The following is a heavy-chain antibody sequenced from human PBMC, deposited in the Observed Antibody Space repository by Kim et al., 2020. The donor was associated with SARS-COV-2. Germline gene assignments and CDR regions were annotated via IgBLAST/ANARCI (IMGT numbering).Heavy chain of an antibody. Sequence: GGSLRLSCAASGFTFSSYEMNWVRQAPGKGLEWVSYISSSGSTIYSADSVKGRFTISRDNAKNSLYIQMNSLRAEDTAVYYCARVAGNRGSGWYGRLLGDHQHMDVWGQGTTVTVSS. CDR1: GFTFSSYE. CDR2: ISSSGSTI. V-gene: IGHV3-48*03. CDR3: ARVAGNRGSGWYGRLLGDHQHMDV. D-gene: IGHD6-19*01. J-gene: IGHJ6*02.